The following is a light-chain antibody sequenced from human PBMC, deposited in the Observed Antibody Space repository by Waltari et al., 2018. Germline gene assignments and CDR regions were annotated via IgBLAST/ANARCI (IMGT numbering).Light chain of an antibody. CDR1: QSVSSN. CDR2: GAS. CDR3: KQYNNWPFWT. Sequence: EIVMTQSPATLSVSPGERATLSCRASQSVSSNLAWYQQKPGQAPRLRIYGASTRATGIPARFSGSGSGTEFTLTISSLQSEDFAVYYCKQYNNWPFWTFGQGTKVEIK. V-gene: IGKV3-15*01. J-gene: IGKJ1*01.